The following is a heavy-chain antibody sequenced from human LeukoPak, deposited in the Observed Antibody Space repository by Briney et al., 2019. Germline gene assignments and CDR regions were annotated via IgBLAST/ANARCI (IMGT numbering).Heavy chain of an antibody. J-gene: IGHJ4*02. CDR2: IKQDGSEK. D-gene: IGHD3-3*01. CDR1: GFTFSSYW. Sequence: GGSLRLSCAASGFTFSSYWMSWVRQAPGKGLEWVANIKQDGSEKYYVDSVKGRFTISRDNAKNSLYLQMDSLRAEDTAVYYCARGHTYYDFWSGHYFDYWGQGTLVTVSS. V-gene: IGHV3-7*01. CDR3: ARGHTYYDFWSGHYFDY.